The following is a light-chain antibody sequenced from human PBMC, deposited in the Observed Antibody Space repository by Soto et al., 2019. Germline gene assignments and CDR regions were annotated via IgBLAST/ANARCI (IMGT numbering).Light chain of an antibody. V-gene: IGLV2-14*01. CDR1: SSDVGGYNY. CDR3: SSYTSSSTLYV. Sequence: QSVLTQPASVSGSPGQAITISCTGTSSDVGGYNYVSWYQQHPGKAPKLMIYDVSNRPSGVSNRFSDSKSGNTASLTISGLQAEDEADYYCSSYTSSSTLYVLGTGTKLTVL. J-gene: IGLJ1*01. CDR2: DVS.